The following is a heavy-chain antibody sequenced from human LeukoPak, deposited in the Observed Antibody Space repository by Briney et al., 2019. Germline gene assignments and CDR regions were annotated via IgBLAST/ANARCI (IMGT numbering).Heavy chain of an antibody. D-gene: IGHD3-22*01. CDR1: GFTFSNAW. J-gene: IGHJ4*02. CDR2: IKSKTDGGTT. CDR3: TTAPYYYDSSGYYSDAEFDY. V-gene: IGHV3-15*01. Sequence: GGSLRLSCAASGFTFSNAWMSWVRQAPGKGLEWVGRIKSKTDGGTTDYAAPVKGRFTISRDDSKNTLYLQMNSLKTEDTAVYYCTTAPYYYDSSGYYSDAEFDYWGQGTLVTVSS.